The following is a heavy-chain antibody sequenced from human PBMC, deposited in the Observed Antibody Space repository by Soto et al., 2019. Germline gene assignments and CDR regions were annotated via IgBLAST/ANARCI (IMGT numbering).Heavy chain of an antibody. J-gene: IGHJ4*02. Sequence: SETLSLTCTVSGGSISSYYWSWIRQPPGKGLEWIGYIYYSGSTNYNPSLKSRVTISVDTSKNQFSLKLSSVTAADTAVYYCARVVNQPHNYYDSSGYYDYWGQGTLVTVSS. D-gene: IGHD3-22*01. CDR3: ARVVNQPHNYYDSSGYYDY. CDR2: IYYSGST. CDR1: GGSISSYY. V-gene: IGHV4-59*01.